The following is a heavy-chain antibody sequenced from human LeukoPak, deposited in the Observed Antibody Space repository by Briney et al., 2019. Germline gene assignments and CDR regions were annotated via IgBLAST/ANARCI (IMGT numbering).Heavy chain of an antibody. Sequence: GASLKISCKGSGYSFTSYWIGWVRQMPGKGLEWMGIIYPGDSDTRYSPSFQGQVTISADKSISTAYLQWSSLKASDTAMYYCARRPRGYCSSTSCYTGYFQHWGQGTLVTVSS. CDR3: ARRPRGYCSSTSCYTGYFQH. CDR1: GYSFTSYW. J-gene: IGHJ1*01. CDR2: IYPGDSDT. D-gene: IGHD2-2*02. V-gene: IGHV5-51*01.